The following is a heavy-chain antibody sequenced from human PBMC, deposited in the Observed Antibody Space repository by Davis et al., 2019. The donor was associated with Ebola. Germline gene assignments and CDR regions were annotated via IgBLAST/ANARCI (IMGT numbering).Heavy chain of an antibody. CDR1: GFSFSGYV. V-gene: IGHV3-11*01. Sequence: PGGSLRLSCAASGFSFSGYVMTWVRQAPGKGLEWVSSIRSSDTTIYYSDPVKGRFTVSRDNAKNSLYLQMNSLRAEDTAVYYCARDKRSSWYGGMDVWGQGTTVTVSS. CDR2: IRSSDTTI. CDR3: ARDKRSSWYGGMDV. D-gene: IGHD6-19*01. J-gene: IGHJ6*02.